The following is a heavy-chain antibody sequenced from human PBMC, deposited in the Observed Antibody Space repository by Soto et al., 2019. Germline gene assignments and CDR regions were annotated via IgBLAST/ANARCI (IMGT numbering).Heavy chain of an antibody. V-gene: IGHV4-38-2*02. Sequence: PSEPLSLTCTVSGYSISSGSYWRWIRQPPGKGPEWIASIYHGGTTFYNPALWSRVTVSVDNSHNLFSLKLRSVTAADTAVYYCGKVHVMLVAGSSFDYWGHGTMVTVSS. CDR3: GKVHVMLVAGSSFDY. J-gene: IGHJ4*01. D-gene: IGHD6-19*01. CDR2: IYHGGTT. CDR1: GYSISSGSY.